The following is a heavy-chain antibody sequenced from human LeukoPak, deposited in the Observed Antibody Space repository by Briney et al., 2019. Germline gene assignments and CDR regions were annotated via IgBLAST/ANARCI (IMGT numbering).Heavy chain of an antibody. J-gene: IGHJ3*02. V-gene: IGHV3-7*01. CDR3: AKDLSPLVWFVSGSDAFDT. D-gene: IGHD3-10*01. CDR1: TLTLNNYW. CDR2: IKQDGSEK. Sequence: GGSLRLSCTASTLTLNNYWMSWVRQAPGKGLEWVANIKQDGSEKYHVDSVKGRFTISRDNSKNTLYLQMDSLRAEDTAVYYCAKDLSPLVWFVSGSDAFDTWGQGTMVTVSS.